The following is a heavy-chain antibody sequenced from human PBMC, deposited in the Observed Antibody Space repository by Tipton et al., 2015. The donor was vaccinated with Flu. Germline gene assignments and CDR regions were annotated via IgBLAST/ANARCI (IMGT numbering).Heavy chain of an antibody. CDR1: GYTFTGYY. CDR3: ARVRGRPDPYYYGMDV. CDR2: INPNSGGT. Sequence: QVQLVQSGAEVKKPGASVKVSCKASGYTFTGYYMHWVRQAPGQGLEWMGWINPNSGGTNYAQKFQGRVTMTRDTSISTAYMELSRLRSDDTAVYYGARVRGRPDPYYYGMDVWGQGTTVTVSS. V-gene: IGHV1-2*02. D-gene: IGHD3-10*01. J-gene: IGHJ6*02.